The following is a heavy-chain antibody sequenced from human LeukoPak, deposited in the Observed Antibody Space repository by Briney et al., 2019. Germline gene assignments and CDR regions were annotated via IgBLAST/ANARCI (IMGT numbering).Heavy chain of an antibody. CDR1: GYTFTSYA. CDR3: ARASAYGDYVGAFDI. V-gene: IGHV1-3*01. Sequence: GASVKVSCKASGYTFTSYAMHWVRQAPGQRLEWMGWINAGNGNTKYSQKFQGRVTITRDTSASTAYMELSSLRSEDTAVYYCARASAYGDYVGAFDIWGQGTMVTVSS. D-gene: IGHD4-17*01. CDR2: INAGNGNT. J-gene: IGHJ3*02.